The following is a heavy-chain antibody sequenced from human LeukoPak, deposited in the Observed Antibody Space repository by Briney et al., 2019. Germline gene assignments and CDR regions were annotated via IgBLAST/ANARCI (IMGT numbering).Heavy chain of an antibody. CDR2: INRDGSST. D-gene: IGHD5-18*01. CDR1: GFTFSSYW. V-gene: IGHV3-74*01. J-gene: IGHJ4*02. CDR3: ARGGDTAMVPDY. Sequence: GGSLRLSCAASGFTFSSYWMHWVRQAPGKGLVWVSRINRDGSSTSYADSVKGRFTISRDNAKNSLYLQMNSLRAEDTAVYYCARGGDTAMVPDYWGQGTLVTVSS.